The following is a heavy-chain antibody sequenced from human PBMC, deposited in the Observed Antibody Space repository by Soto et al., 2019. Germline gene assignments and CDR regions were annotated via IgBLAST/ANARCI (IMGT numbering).Heavy chain of an antibody. V-gene: IGHV1-8*01. CDR1: GYTFTSYD. CDR3: AREVYGFWSGYHYGMDV. D-gene: IGHD3-3*01. Sequence: QVQLVQSGAEVKKPGASVKVSCKASGYTFTSYDINWVRQATGQGLEWMGWMNPNSGNTGYAQKFQGRVTMTRNTSISTAYMELSSLRSEDTAVYYCAREVYGFWSGYHYGMDVWGQGTTVTVSS. J-gene: IGHJ6*02. CDR2: MNPNSGNT.